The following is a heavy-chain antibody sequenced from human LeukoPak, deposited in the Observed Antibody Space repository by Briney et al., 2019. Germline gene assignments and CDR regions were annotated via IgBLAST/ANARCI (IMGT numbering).Heavy chain of an antibody. J-gene: IGHJ4*02. CDR2: IYYSGST. CDR1: GGSISSYY. Sequence: PSETLSLTCTVSGGSISSYYWSWIRQPPGRGLEWIGYIYYSGSTNYNPSLKSRVTISVDTSKNQFSLKLSSVTAADTAVYYCAREIAAAGYYFDYWGQGTLVTVSS. V-gene: IGHV4-59*01. D-gene: IGHD6-13*01. CDR3: AREIAAAGYYFDY.